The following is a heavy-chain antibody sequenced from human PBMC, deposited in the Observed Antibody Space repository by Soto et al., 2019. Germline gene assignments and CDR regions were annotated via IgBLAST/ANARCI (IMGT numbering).Heavy chain of an antibody. J-gene: IGHJ4*02. D-gene: IGHD5-18*01. Sequence: ASVKVSCKASGYAFTHYYIHWVRQAPGQGLEWRGIINPNGGITTYAQKFRAGFSMTRDTSTSTVYLELSSLRSEDSAVYYCATSVNSAMAFDYWGQGTLVTVSS. CDR2: INPNGGIT. CDR1: GYAFTHYY. V-gene: IGHV1-46*01. CDR3: ATSVNSAMAFDY.